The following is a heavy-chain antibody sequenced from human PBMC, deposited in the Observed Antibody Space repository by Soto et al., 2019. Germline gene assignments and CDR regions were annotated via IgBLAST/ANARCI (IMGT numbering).Heavy chain of an antibody. CDR2: IKQDGSEK. CDR3: AKNLQDDYYDSSGYFDAFDI. V-gene: IGHV3-7*03. J-gene: IGHJ3*02. CDR1: GFTFSSYW. Sequence: GGSLRLSCAASGFTFSSYWMSWVRQAPGKGLEWVANIKQDGSEKYYVDSVKGRFTISRDNAKNSLYLQMNSLRAEDTAVYYCAKNLQDDYYDSSGYFDAFDIWGQGTMVTVSS. D-gene: IGHD3-22*01.